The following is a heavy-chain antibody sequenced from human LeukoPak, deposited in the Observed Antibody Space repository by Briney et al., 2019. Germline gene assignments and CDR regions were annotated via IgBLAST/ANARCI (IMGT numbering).Heavy chain of an antibody. CDR2: INHSGST. D-gene: IGHD3-22*01. J-gene: IGHJ5*02. Sequence: SETLSLTCAVYGGSFSGYYWSWLRQPPGKGLEWIGEINHSGSTNYNPSLKSRVIISVDTSKNQFSLKLSSVTAADTAVYYCARTSIYYDSSGYRSWGQGTLVTVSS. CDR3: ARTSIYYDSSGYRS. V-gene: IGHV4-34*01. CDR1: GGSFSGYY.